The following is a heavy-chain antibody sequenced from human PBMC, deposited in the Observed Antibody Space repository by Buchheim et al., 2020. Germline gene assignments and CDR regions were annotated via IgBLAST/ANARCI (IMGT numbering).Heavy chain of an antibody. CDR3: ARGGGWTDF. Sequence: EVQLVESGGGLVQPGGSLRLSCAASGFTVSSKYMGWVRQPPGKGLEWVASVKKDGSETYYVDFARGRFTISRDNAKNSLYLQMNSLRAEDTAVYFCARGGGWTDFWGQGA. J-gene: IGHJ4*02. D-gene: IGHD6-19*01. V-gene: IGHV3-7*01. CDR1: GFTVSSKY. CDR2: VKKDGSET.